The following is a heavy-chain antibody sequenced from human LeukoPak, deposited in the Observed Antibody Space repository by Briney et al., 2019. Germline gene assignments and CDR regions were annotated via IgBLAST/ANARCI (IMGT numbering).Heavy chain of an antibody. CDR1: GGSLSGYY. V-gene: IGHV4-34*01. CDR2: SNNSGGT. D-gene: IGHD2-2*01. CDR3: ARHGVCGSSTSCYPPFFDY. J-gene: IGHJ4*02. Sequence: SETLSLTCAVYGGSLSGYYWSWIRQPPGNGLEWIGESNNSGGTNYNPSLKSRVTISVDTSKNQFSLKLSSVTAADTAVYYCARHGVCGSSTSCYPPFFDYWGQGTLVTVSS.